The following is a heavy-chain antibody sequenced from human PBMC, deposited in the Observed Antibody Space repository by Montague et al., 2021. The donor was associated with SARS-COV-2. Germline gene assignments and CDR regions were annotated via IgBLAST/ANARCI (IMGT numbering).Heavy chain of an antibody. CDR3: ARFPTSYYYDSKAAPATPAAFDI. CDR1: GGFISSSSYY. V-gene: IGHV4-39*01. D-gene: IGHD3-22*01. CDR2: IYYSGST. Sequence: SETLSLTCNVSGGFISSSSYYWGWIRQPPGKGLEWIGSIYYSGSTYYNPSLKSRVTISVDTSKNQFSLKLSSVTAADTAVYYCARFPTSYYYDSKAAPATPAAFDIWGQGTMVTVSS. J-gene: IGHJ3*02.